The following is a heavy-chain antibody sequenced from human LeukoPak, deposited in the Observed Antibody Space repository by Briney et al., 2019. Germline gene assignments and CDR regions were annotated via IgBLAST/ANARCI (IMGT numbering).Heavy chain of an antibody. Sequence: PGGSLRLSCAASGFTFSSYAMHWVRQAPGKGLEWVAVISYNGGNKFYADSVKGRFTISRDNSKNTLYLQMNSLRGEDTAVYYCARGRIGPDYWGQGTLVTVSS. CDR2: ISYNGGNK. V-gene: IGHV3-30-3*01. CDR3: ARGRIGPDY. CDR1: GFTFSSYA. J-gene: IGHJ4*02. D-gene: IGHD2-15*01.